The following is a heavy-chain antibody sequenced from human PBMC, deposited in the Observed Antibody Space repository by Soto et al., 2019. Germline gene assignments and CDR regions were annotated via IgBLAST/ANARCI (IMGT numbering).Heavy chain of an antibody. J-gene: IGHJ4*02. CDR1: GDTFSSSW. Sequence: SPELGCASSGDTFSSSWVHGFLQAPGKGLVWVSRINSDVSSTGYAYSMKGRFTISRDNAKNTLYLQMNRLRAEDTAVYYCTREDIWWGYLPGNWGQGTLVTVSS. V-gene: IGHV3-74*01. CDR2: INSDVSST. CDR3: TREDIWWGYLPGN. D-gene: IGHD3-3*01.